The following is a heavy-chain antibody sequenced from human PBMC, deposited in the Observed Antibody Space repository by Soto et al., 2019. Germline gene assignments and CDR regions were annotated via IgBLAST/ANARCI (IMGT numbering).Heavy chain of an antibody. J-gene: IGHJ3*02. CDR3: ASTTGYSSSCGDAFDI. Sequence: PSETLSLTCAVSGGSISSSNWWSWVRQPPGKGLEWIGEIYHSGSTNYNPSLKSRVTISVDKSKNQFSLKLSSVTAADTAVYYCASTTGYSSSCGDAFDIWGQGTMVTVSS. CDR2: IYHSGST. D-gene: IGHD6-13*01. CDR1: GGSISSSNW. V-gene: IGHV4-4*02.